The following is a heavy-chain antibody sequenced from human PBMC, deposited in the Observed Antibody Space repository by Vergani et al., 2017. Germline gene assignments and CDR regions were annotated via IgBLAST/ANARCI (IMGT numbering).Heavy chain of an antibody. CDR2: ISAYNGNT. CDR3: ARDQGYSSYYWFDP. Sequence: QVQLVQSGGEVKKPGASVKVSCKASGYTFTSYGINWVRQAPGQGLEWMGLISAYNGNTNYAPKLQGRVTMTTDTSTSTAYMELRSLKSDDTAVYYCARDQGYSSYYWFDPWGQGILVTVSS. D-gene: IGHD3-3*01. J-gene: IGHJ5*02. V-gene: IGHV1-18*01. CDR1: GYTFTSYG.